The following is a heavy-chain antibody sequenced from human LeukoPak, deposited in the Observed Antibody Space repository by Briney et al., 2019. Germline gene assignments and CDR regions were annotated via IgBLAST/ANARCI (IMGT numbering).Heavy chain of an antibody. CDR1: GFTFDDFA. Sequence: GGSLRLSCAASGFTFDDFAMHWVRQAPGKGLEWVSLISGDGGSTYYADSVKGRFTISRDNSKNSLYLQMNSLRTEDTALYYCAKDWGAYYDSSGFYSGDFDYWGQGTLVTVSS. D-gene: IGHD3-22*01. J-gene: IGHJ4*02. CDR3: AKDWGAYYDSSGFYSGDFDY. CDR2: ISGDGGST. V-gene: IGHV3-43*02.